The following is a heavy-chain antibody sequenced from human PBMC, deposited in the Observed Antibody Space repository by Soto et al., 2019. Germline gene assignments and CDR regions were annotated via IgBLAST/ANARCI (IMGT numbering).Heavy chain of an antibody. CDR3: ARGLRPNFDWLLYPHYYYGMDV. Sequence: QVQLVQSGAEVKKPGASVKVSCKASGYTFTGYYMHWVRQAPGQGLEWMGWINPNSGGTNYAQKFQGWVTMTRDTSISTAYMELSRLRSDDTAVYYCARGLRPNFDWLLYPHYYYGMDVWGQGTTVTVSS. D-gene: IGHD3-9*01. J-gene: IGHJ6*02. V-gene: IGHV1-2*04. CDR2: INPNSGGT. CDR1: GYTFTGYY.